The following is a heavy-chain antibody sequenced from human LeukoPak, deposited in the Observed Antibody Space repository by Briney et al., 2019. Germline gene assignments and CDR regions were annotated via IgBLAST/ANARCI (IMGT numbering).Heavy chain of an antibody. J-gene: IGHJ4*02. CDR3: AREEGGWYDYFDY. CDR2: ISSSGSTI. CDR1: GFTFSSYA. D-gene: IGHD6-19*01. V-gene: IGHV3-48*03. Sequence: GGSLRLSCAASGFTFSSYAMSWVRQAPGKGLEWVSYISSSGSTIYYAGSVKGRFTISRDNAKNSLYLQMNSLRAEDTAVYYCAREEGGWYDYFDYWGQGTLVTVSS.